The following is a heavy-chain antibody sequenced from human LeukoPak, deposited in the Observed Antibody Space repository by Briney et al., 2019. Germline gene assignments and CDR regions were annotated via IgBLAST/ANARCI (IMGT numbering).Heavy chain of an antibody. CDR3: AKEGGTMFFDS. CDR1: GFNFRRYT. V-gene: IGHV3-43*01. D-gene: IGHD3-3*01. Sequence: GGSLRLSCVASGFNFRRYTMHWVREGPGKGRGRVSLFSRTGQTKYYAESVKGRFTIFRDDSKTSVTLQMNSLRSDVSALYFCAKEGGTMFFDSWGQRPLVTLSS. CDR2: FSRTGQTK. J-gene: IGHJ5*01.